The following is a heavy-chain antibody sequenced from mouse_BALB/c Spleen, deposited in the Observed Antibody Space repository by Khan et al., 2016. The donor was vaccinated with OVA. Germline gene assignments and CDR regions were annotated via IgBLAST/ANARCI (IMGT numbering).Heavy chain of an antibody. D-gene: IGHD2-1*01. Sequence: EVQLVVSGGGLVQPGGSRKLSCAASGFTFSSFGMHWVRQAPKKGLEWVAYISSGSSTIYYVDTVKGRFNISRDNPKNTLFLQMTSLRSEDTAMYYCARSGGNFHWYFDVWGAGTSVTVSS. J-gene: IGHJ1*01. CDR1: GFTFSSFG. CDR2: ISSGSSTI. V-gene: IGHV5-17*02. CDR3: ARSGGNFHWYFDV.